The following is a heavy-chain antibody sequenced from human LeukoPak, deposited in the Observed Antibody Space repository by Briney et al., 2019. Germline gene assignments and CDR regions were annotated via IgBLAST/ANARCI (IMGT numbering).Heavy chain of an antibody. J-gene: IGHJ5*02. CDR1: GFTFSSYA. CDR3: AKDKVLGYPTANWFDP. CDR2: IRYDGSNK. D-gene: IGHD2-15*01. Sequence: GGSLRLSCAASGFTFSSYAMSWVRQAPGKGLEWVAFIRYDGSNKYYADSVKGRFTISRDNSKNTLYLQMNSLRAEDTAVYYCAKDKVLGYPTANWFDPWGQGTLVTVSS. V-gene: IGHV3-30*02.